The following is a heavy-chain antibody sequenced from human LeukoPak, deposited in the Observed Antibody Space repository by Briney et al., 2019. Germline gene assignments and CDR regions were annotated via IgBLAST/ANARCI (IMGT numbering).Heavy chain of an antibody. V-gene: IGHV3-9*01. CDR2: ISCSSSTM. CDR1: GFTFDGYA. Sequence: GGSLTLSCTASGFTFDGYAMRWVRQAPGKGLEWVSCISCSSSTMYYPDPVRGRFTISRDNDKNSVYLQMYSLTADAAALYCWAKDTSCFSDFSYLDVWGKGTAVTVSS. J-gene: IGHJ6*03. D-gene: IGHD2-15*01. CDR3: AKDTSCFSDFSYLDV.